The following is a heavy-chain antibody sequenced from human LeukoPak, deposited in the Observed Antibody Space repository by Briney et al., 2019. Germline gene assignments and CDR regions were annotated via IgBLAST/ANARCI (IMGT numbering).Heavy chain of an antibody. J-gene: IGHJ3*02. V-gene: IGHV5-51*01. CDR2: ICPGDSDT. D-gene: IGHD2-2*02. CDR1: GYSFTSYW. CDR3: ARDVVPAAIHGGAAFDI. Sequence: GESLKISCKGSGYSFTSYWIGWVRQMPGKGLEWMGIICPGDSDTRYSPSFQGQVTISADKSISTAYLQWSSLKASDTAMYYCARDVVPAAIHGGAAFDIWGQGTMVTVSS.